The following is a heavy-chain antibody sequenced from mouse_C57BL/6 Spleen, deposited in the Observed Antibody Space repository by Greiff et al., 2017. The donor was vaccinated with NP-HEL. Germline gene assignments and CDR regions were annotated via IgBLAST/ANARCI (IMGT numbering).Heavy chain of an antibody. D-gene: IGHD1-1*01. CDR3: ARGDITTPPYYAMDY. CDR1: GFTFSSYA. V-gene: IGHV5-4*01. CDR2: ISDGGSYT. Sequence: EVQGVESGGGLVKPGGSLKLSCAASGFTFSSYAMSWVRQTPEKRLEWVATISDGGSYTYYPDNVKGRFTISRDNAKNNLYLQMSHLKSEDTAMYYCARGDITTPPYYAMDYWGQRTSVTVSS. J-gene: IGHJ4*01.